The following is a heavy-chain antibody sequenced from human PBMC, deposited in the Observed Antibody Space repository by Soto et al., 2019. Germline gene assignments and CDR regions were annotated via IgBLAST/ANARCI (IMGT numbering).Heavy chain of an antibody. Sequence: SETLSLTSPFSGGSISSADYYWSWIRQPPGKGLEWIGYFHSSGATYKDPSLKSRVTISVDTSKNQISLKLDSVTAADTAVYYCASIWFGDFDYWGHGTLVTVSS. CDR1: GGSISSADYY. CDR2: FHSSGAT. CDR3: ASIWFGDFDY. D-gene: IGHD3-10*01. V-gene: IGHV4-30-4*01. J-gene: IGHJ4*01.